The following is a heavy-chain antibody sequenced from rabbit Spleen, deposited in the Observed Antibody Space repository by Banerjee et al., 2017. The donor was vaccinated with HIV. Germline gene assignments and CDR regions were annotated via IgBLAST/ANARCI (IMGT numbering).Heavy chain of an antibody. CDR1: GFSFNDGYD. CDR3: VRDSVDWCFDV. J-gene: IGHJ2*01. V-gene: IGHV1S40*01. D-gene: IGHD5-1*01. Sequence: QSLEESGGGLVKPGASLTLTCKDSGFSFNDGYDMSWVRQAPGKGLEWVACAYPGSSGGSYSATWAKCRFSISSHDAQNTLYLQLNSLTAADTATYCCVRDSVDWCFDVWGPGTLVTVS. CDR2: AYPGSSGGS.